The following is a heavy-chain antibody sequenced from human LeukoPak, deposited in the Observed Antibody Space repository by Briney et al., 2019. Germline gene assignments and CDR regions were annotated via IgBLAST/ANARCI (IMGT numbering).Heavy chain of an antibody. V-gene: IGHV3-74*01. J-gene: IGHJ4*02. CDR2: INSDGSFT. CDR1: GFTFSHFW. Sequence: QTGGSLRLSCAASGFTFSHFWLHWVRQAPGKGLVWVSRINSDGSFTSYADSVKGRFTISRDDANSALYLQMNSLRAEDTAVYYCAREDHYGDSPVDYWGQGTLVTVSS. D-gene: IGHD4-17*01. CDR3: AREDHYGDSPVDY.